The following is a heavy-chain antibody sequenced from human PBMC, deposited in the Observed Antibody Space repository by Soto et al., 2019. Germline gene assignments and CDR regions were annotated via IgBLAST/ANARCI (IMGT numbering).Heavy chain of an antibody. Sequence: EVQLVETGGGLIQPGGSLRLSCAVSGFTVSTNYMSWVRQAPGKGLEWVSVIYYDDGSTYYADSVKGRFSISRDSSRNRLYLQMNSLRAEDTAVYYCASGQQVILRYYYGLHVWGQGTTVTVSS. CDR2: IYYDDGST. D-gene: IGHD6-13*01. CDR1: GFTVSTNY. V-gene: IGHV3-53*02. J-gene: IGHJ6*02. CDR3: ASGQQVILRYYYGLHV.